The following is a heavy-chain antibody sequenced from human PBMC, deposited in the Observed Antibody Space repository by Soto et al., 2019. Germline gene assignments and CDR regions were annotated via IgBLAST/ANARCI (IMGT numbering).Heavy chain of an antibody. CDR1: GGSISSYY. CDR3: ARDLTSEEGS. D-gene: IGHD6-6*01. V-gene: IGHV4-59*12. CDR2: IYYSGST. Sequence: PSETLSLTCTVSGGSISSYYWSWIRQPPGKGLEWIGYIYYSGSTNYNPSLKSRVTISVDTSKNQFSLKLSSVTAADTAVYYCARDLTSEEGSWGQGTLVTVSS. J-gene: IGHJ5*02.